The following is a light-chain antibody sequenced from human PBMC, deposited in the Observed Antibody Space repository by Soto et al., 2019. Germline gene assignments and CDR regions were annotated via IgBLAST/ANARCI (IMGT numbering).Light chain of an antibody. Sequence: EIVLTQSPGTLSLSPGERATLSCRASQSVTNSYLAWYQQKPGQAPRLLISGASSRATGIPDRFSGSGSGTDFTLTISRLEPEDFAVYYCQQYGNSITFGGGTKVDI. J-gene: IGKJ4*01. CDR3: QQYGNSIT. V-gene: IGKV3-20*01. CDR1: QSVTNSY. CDR2: GAS.